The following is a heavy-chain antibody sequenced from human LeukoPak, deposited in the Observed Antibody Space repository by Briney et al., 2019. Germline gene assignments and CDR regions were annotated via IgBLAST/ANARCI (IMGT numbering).Heavy chain of an antibody. CDR3: AKGDIVVVPAAIAAHAFDI. V-gene: IGHV3-23*01. Sequence: GGSLRLSCAASGFTFSSYAMSWVRQAPGKGLEWVSAISGSGGSTYYADSVEGRFTISRDNSKNTLYLQMNSLRAEDTAVYYCAKGDIVVVPAAIAAHAFDIWGQGTMVTVSS. J-gene: IGHJ3*02. CDR2: ISGSGGST. CDR1: GFTFSSYA. D-gene: IGHD2-2*01.